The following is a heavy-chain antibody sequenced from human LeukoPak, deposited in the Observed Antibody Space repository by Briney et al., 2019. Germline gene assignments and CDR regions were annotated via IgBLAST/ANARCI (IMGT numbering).Heavy chain of an antibody. V-gene: IGHV3-15*01. Sequence: GGSLRLSCAASGFTFISSWMTWVRQAPGKGLEWVGRIRSTPDGGATDYAAPVKGRFTISRDDSKNTLYLQMSSLRTEDTAVYYCATDLHFGYCAATSCANYWGQGTLVTVSS. J-gene: IGHJ4*02. CDR3: ATDLHFGYCAATSCANY. CDR1: GFTFISSW. D-gene: IGHD2-2*03. CDR2: IRSTPDGGAT.